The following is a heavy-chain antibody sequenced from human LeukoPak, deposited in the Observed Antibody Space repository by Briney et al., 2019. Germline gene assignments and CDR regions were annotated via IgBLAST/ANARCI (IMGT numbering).Heavy chain of an antibody. J-gene: IGHJ6*03. CDR2: IRYDGSNK. D-gene: IGHD2-2*01. V-gene: IGHV3-30*02. CDR3: AKDPSDCSSTSCYWYYYYYMDV. CDR1: GFTFSSYG. Sequence: GGSLRLSCAASGFTFSSYGMHWVRQAPGKGLEWVAFIRYDGSNKYYADSVKGRFTISRDNSKNTLYLQMNSLRAEDTAVYYCAKDPSDCSSTSCYWYYYYYMDVWGKGTTVTVSS.